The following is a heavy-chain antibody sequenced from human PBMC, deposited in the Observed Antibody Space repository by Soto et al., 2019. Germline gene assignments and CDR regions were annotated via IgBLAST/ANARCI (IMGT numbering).Heavy chain of an antibody. CDR1: GFTFSTHA. CDR2: VSFDGSNK. CDR3: ARDQTGITTTGGGRIDH. D-gene: IGHD1-20*01. Sequence: GGSLRLSCAASGFTFSTHAMHWVRQAPGKGLECVAIVSFDGSNKYYADSVKGRFAISRDNSKNTLYLQMSGLTPEDTAVYYCARDQTGITTTGGGRIDHWGQGTLVTVSS. V-gene: IGHV3-30*09. J-gene: IGHJ4*02.